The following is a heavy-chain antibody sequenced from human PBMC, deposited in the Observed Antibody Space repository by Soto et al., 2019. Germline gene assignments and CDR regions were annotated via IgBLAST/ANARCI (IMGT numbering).Heavy chain of an antibody. D-gene: IGHD6-19*01. CDR1: GFTFSSYA. CDR2: ISYDGSNK. J-gene: IGHJ4*02. V-gene: IGHV3-30-3*01. CDR3: ARDKSPYSSAWHNRHFDY. Sequence: QVQLVESGGGVVQPGRSLRLSCAASGFTFSSYAMHWFRQAPGKGLEWVAVISYDGSNKYYADSVKGRFTISRDNSKNTLYLQMNSLRAEDTAVYYCARDKSPYSSAWHNRHFDYWGQGTLVTVSS.